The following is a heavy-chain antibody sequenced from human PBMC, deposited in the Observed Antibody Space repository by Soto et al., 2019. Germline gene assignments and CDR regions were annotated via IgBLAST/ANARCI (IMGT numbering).Heavy chain of an antibody. Sequence: GGSLRLSCVVSGFTFNNYGINWVRQAPGKGLEWVSSVSKSGYTYYSDSVKGRFTISRDNAKNSVSLQMNTLRAEDTAVYYCAREDSIIIPAVSDFWGQGTLVTVSS. CDR2: VSKSGYT. J-gene: IGHJ4*02. V-gene: IGHV3-21*01. CDR3: AREDSIIIPAVSDF. CDR1: GFTFNNYG. D-gene: IGHD2-2*01.